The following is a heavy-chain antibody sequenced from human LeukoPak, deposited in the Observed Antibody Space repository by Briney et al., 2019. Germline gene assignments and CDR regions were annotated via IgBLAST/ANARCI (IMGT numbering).Heavy chain of an antibody. V-gene: IGHV3-20*04. CDR3: ARARRLYYDSSGYIYYFDY. D-gene: IGHD3-22*01. CDR1: GFIFSTSW. J-gene: IGHJ4*02. CDR2: INWNGGST. Sequence: GGSLRLSCTASGFIFSTSWMTWVRQAPGKGLEWVSGINWNGGSTGYADSVKGRFTISRDNAKNSLYLQMNSLRAEDTALYYCARARRLYYDSSGYIYYFDYWGQGALVTVSS.